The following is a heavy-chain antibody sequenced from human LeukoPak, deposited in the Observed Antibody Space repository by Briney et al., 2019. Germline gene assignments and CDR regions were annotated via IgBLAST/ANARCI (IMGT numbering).Heavy chain of an antibody. CDR2: ISYDGSDN. D-gene: IGHD3-10*01. CDR3: ARDEGATLVRGVTPYLDY. CDR1: GFTFSSYA. V-gene: IGHV3-30*04. Sequence: GGSLRLSCAASGFTFSSYAMHWVRQAPGKGLEWVAIISYDGSDNYSADSVKGRFTISRDNSKNTLYLQMNSLRTGDTAVYYCARDEGATLVRGVTPYLDYWGQGTLVCVSS. J-gene: IGHJ4*02.